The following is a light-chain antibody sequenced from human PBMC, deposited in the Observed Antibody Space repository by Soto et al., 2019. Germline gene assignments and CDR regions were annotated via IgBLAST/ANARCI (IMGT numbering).Light chain of an antibody. V-gene: IGKV3-15*01. CDR3: QHYNSYSEA. CDR1: QSVSSD. J-gene: IGKJ1*01. CDR2: GAS. Sequence: EIVMTQSPATLYVSRVERSTVSFRASQSVSSDLAWYHQKPGQAPRLLIYGASTRATGIPARFSGSGSGTEFTLTISSLQPDDFATYYCQHYNSYSEAFGQGTKVDI.